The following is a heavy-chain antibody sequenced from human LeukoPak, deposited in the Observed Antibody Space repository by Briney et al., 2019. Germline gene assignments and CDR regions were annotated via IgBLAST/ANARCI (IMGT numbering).Heavy chain of an antibody. CDR1: GFNFNIYS. CDR3: ARGLQWGSDW. V-gene: IGHV3-48*01. J-gene: IGHJ4*02. Sequence: GGSLRLSCEASGFNFNIYSMNWVRQAPGKGLEWVSYITGSSTPIYYGDSVKGRFTISRDNAKNSLYLQMNSLRVEDTAVYYCARGLQWGSDWWGQGILVTVSS. D-gene: IGHD6-19*01. CDR2: ITGSSTPI.